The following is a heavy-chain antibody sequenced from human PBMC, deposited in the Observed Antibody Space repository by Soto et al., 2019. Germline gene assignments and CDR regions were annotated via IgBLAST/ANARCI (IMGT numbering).Heavy chain of an antibody. CDR2: FIPIFGSK. D-gene: IGHD3-22*01. J-gene: IGHJ3*02. CDR1: GVSLNGYG. CDR3: LTNSMNEILISFFDI. V-gene: IGHV1-69*13. Sequence: SVEVSCKAAGVSLNGYGVSWVRQAPGQGLEWIGGFIPIFGSKDFAQKFQDRVKFTADESLRTAYTELRSLRPEETDISYCLTNSMNEILISFFDIWGQGTTVTVSS.